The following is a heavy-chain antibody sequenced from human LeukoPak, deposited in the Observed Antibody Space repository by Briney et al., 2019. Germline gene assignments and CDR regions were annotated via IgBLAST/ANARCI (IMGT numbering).Heavy chain of an antibody. CDR2: IIPIFGTA. Sequence: ASVKVSCKGSGGTFSSYAISWVRQAPGQGLEWMGRIIPIFGTANYAQKFQGRVTITTDESTSTAYMELSSLRSEDTAVYYCARDRVHYYDSSGYPEDDYWGQGTLVTVSS. J-gene: IGHJ4*02. D-gene: IGHD3-22*01. CDR3: ARDRVHYYDSSGYPEDDY. V-gene: IGHV1-69*05. CDR1: GGTFSSYA.